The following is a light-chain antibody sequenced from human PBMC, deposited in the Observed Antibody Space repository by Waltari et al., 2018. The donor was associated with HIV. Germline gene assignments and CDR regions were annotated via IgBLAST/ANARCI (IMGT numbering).Light chain of an antibody. Sequence: DIQMTQSPSSLSASVGDRVTITCRYQQKPGKAPKVLIYDASNLETGVPSRFSGSGSGTDFTFTISSLQPEDIATYYCQQYDNSFGQGTKVEIK. CDR2: DAS. CDR3: QQYDNS. V-gene: IGKV1-33*01. J-gene: IGKJ2*03.